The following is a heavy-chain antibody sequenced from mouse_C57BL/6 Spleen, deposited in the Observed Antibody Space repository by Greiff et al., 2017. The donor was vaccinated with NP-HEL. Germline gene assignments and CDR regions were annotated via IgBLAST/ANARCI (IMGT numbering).Heavy chain of an antibody. V-gene: IGHV2-2*01. CDR2: IWSGGST. Sequence: QVQLKESGPGLVQPSQSLSITCTVSGFSLTSYGVHWVRQSPGKGLEWLGVIWSGGSTDYNAAFISRLSISKDNSKSQVFFKMNSLQADDTAIYYCATFYYDCDSFAYWGQGTLVTVSA. D-gene: IGHD2-4*01. CDR3: ATFYYDCDSFAY. J-gene: IGHJ3*01. CDR1: GFSLTSYG.